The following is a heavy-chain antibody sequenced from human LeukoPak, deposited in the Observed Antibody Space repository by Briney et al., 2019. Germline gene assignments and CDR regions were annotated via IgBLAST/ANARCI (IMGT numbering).Heavy chain of an antibody. D-gene: IGHD6-19*01. CDR1: GFTFSNSA. CDR2: LSGITT. J-gene: IGHJ4*01. Sequence: GGSLRLSCAASGFTFSNSAMSWVRQAPGKGLEWVSTLSGITTYYADSVKGRFTISRDNSKNTLYLQMNSLRAEDTAVYYCAKGIYSSGWSYFDYWGHGTLVTVSS. CDR3: AKGIYSSGWSYFDY. V-gene: IGHV3-23*01.